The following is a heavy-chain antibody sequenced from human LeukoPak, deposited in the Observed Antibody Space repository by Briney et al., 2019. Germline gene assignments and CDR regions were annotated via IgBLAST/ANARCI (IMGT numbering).Heavy chain of an antibody. D-gene: IGHD2/OR15-2a*01. CDR1: GFTFSSYW. Sequence: SGGSLRLSCAASGFTFSSYWMSWVRQAPGKRLEWVSLIYSGDTYYEDSVKGRFTISIDNSKNTLYLQMTSLRAEDTAVYYCARVAEATFFDYWGQGTLVTVSS. V-gene: IGHV3-53*01. J-gene: IGHJ4*02. CDR2: IYSGDT. CDR3: ARVAEATFFDY.